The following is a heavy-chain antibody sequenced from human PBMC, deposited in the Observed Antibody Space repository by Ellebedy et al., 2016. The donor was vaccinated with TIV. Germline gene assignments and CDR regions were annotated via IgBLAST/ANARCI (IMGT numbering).Heavy chain of an antibody. J-gene: IGHJ2*01. CDR1: GYTFINYG. CDR2: ISAYNGNT. D-gene: IGHD3-10*02. Sequence: ASVKVSCKASGYTFINYGISWVRQAPGQGLEWMGWISAYNGNTNYAQKLQGRVITTTDASTSTAYMELRSLRSDDTAVYYCARDHMFGGHLVQYWYFDLWGRGTLVTVSS. CDR3: ARDHMFGGHLVQYWYFDL. V-gene: IGHV1-18*01.